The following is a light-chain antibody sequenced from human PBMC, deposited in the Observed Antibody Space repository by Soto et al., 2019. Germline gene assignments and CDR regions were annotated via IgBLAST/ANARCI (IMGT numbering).Light chain of an antibody. CDR2: GVS. J-gene: IGKJ5*01. V-gene: IGKV3-15*01. CDR1: QSIGSN. CDR3: QQYHNYPPIT. Sequence: EILMTQSPATLSVSQGERATLSCRASQSIGSNLAWYQQKPGQAPRLLIYGVSTRATDIPARFSGSGSGTEFTLTISSLQSEDFAIYYCQQYHNYPPITFGQGTRLEIK.